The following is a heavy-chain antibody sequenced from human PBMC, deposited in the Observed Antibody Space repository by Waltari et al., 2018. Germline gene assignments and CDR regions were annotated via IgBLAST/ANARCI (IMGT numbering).Heavy chain of an antibody. D-gene: IGHD1-26*01. J-gene: IGHJ4*02. CDR3: ARENRGRSYSHFDY. V-gene: IGHV4-4*07. CDR2: IYTSENT. Sequence: QVQLQESGPGLVKPSGILSLTCPLSGGSISHYFWSWIRQPARKGPEWIGRIYTSENTNYNPSLKSRVTMSVDTTKNQISLKLNSVTAADTAVYYCARENRGRSYSHFDYWGQGTLVTVSS. CDR1: GGSISHYF.